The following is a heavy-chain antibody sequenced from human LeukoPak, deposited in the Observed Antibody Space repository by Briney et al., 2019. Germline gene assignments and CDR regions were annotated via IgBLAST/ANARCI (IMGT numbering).Heavy chain of an antibody. CDR2: INHSGST. V-gene: IGHV4-34*01. Sequence: SETLSLTRAVYGGSLSGYYWSWIRQPPGKGLEWMGEINHSGSTKYNPSLKSRVTISGDASKNHFSLKLRSVSAAETAVYYCARGIKLLLWFGELLPSEYYFVYWGQGTLVTVSS. D-gene: IGHD3-10*01. CDR1: GGSLSGYY. CDR3: ARGIKLLLWFGELLPSEYYFVY. J-gene: IGHJ4*02.